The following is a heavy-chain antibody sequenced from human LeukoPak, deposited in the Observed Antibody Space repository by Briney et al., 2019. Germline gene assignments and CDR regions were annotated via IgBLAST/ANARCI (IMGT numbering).Heavy chain of an antibody. J-gene: IGHJ4*02. V-gene: IGHV3-30*03. D-gene: IGHD1-7*01. Sequence: GGSLRLSCAASGFTFSSYSMNWVRQAPGKGLEWVAVISYDGSNKYYADSVKGRFTISRDNSKNTLYLQMNSLRAEDTAVYYCAREREWEVELRRVFDYWGQGTLVTVSS. CDR1: GFTFSSYS. CDR3: AREREWEVELRRVFDY. CDR2: ISYDGSNK.